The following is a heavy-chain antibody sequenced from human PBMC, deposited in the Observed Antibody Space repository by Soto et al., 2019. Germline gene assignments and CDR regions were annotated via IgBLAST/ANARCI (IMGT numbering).Heavy chain of an antibody. CDR2: IIPIFRTA. CDR3: VRDSLIPSAADYYYDMDV. Sequence: SVKVSCKASGGGFSNYAISWVRQAPGQRPEWVGGIIPIFRTATYAQKFQGRVTITADDSTSIAYMELTSLRSGDTAVYYCVRDSLIPSAADYYYDMDVWGQGTTVTVSS. V-gene: IGHV1-69*13. J-gene: IGHJ6*02. CDR1: GGGFSNYA. D-gene: IGHD2-21*01.